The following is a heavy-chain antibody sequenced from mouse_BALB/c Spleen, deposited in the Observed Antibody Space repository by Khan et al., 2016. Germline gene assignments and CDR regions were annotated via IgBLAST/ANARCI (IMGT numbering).Heavy chain of an antibody. D-gene: IGHD1-1*01. Sequence: QIQLVQSGPELKKPGETVKISCKASGYTFTDYSMHWVKQAPGKGLKWMGWINTETGEPTYADDFKGRFTFSLETSASTAYLQITKHKNEDTATYCCARGGNSGSSSYWGQGTTLTVSS. V-gene: IGHV9-2-1*01. CDR3: ARGGNSGSSSY. CDR1: GYTFTDYS. J-gene: IGHJ2*01. CDR2: INTETGEP.